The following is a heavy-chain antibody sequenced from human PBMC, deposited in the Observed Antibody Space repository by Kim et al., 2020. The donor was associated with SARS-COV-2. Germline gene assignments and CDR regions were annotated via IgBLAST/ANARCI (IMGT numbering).Heavy chain of an antibody. CDR2: ISSSGSTI. V-gene: IGHV3-11*01. CDR1: GFTFSDYY. CDR3: ARGGYSRASCWYFDL. D-gene: IGHD5-12*01. Sequence: GGSLRLSCAASGFTFSDYYMSWIRQAPGKGLEWVSYISSSGSTIYYADAVKGRFTISRDNAKNSQYLQMNSLRAEDTAVYYCARGGYSRASCWYFDLWGRGTLVTASS. J-gene: IGHJ2*01.